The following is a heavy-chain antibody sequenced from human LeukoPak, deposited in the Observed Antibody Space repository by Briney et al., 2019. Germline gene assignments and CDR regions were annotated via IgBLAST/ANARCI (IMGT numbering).Heavy chain of an antibody. Sequence: SETLSLTCTVSGGSISSSSYYWGWIRQPPGKGLEWIGSIYYGGSTYYNPSLKSRVTISVDTSKNQFSLKVTSVTAADTAVYYCATSPRDSRSSSDSDYWGQGTLVTVSS. V-gene: IGHV4-39*07. CDR1: GGSISSSSYY. J-gene: IGHJ4*02. CDR3: ATSPRDSRSSSDSDY. D-gene: IGHD1-26*01. CDR2: IYYGGST.